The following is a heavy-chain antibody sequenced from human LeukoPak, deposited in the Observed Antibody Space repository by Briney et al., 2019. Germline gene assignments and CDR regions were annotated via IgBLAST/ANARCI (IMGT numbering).Heavy chain of an antibody. Sequence: GGSLRLSCVASGFTFSSNVMIWVRQAPGKGLEWVSSIPASGGSTYYADSVKGRFTISRDNSKNSLYLQMNSLRAEDTAVYYCARDGYSGYDSSGYYYRGAFDIWGQGTMVTVSS. CDR1: GFTFSSNV. CDR3: ARDGYSGYDSSGYYYRGAFDI. CDR2: IPASGGST. D-gene: IGHD3-22*01. V-gene: IGHV3-23*01. J-gene: IGHJ3*02.